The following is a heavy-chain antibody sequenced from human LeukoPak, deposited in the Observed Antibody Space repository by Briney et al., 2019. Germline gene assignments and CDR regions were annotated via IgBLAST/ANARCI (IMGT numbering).Heavy chain of an antibody. CDR3: ARQAGVT. V-gene: IGHV3-7*01. CDR1: GFSINNYW. J-gene: IGHJ5*02. CDR2: IKGDASEK. D-gene: IGHD6-19*01. Sequence: PGGSLRLSCAVSGFSINNYWMTWYRQAPGKGLECVAHIKGDASEKYYLGSVKGRFTISRDNAKNSLYLQMNSLRAEDTAVYYCARQAGVTWGQGTLVTVSS.